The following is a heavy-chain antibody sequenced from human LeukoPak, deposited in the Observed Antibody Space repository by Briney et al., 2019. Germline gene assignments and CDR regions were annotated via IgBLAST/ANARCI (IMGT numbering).Heavy chain of an antibody. V-gene: IGHV4-30-2*01. CDR3: ARDGAKYCSGGSCYPVGAFDI. J-gene: IGHJ3*02. D-gene: IGHD2-15*01. Sequence: PSQTLSLTCTVSGGSISSGGYYWSWIRQPPGKGLEWIGYIYHSGSTYYNPSLKSRVTISVDTSKNQFSLKLSSVTAADTAVYYCARDGAKYCSGGSCYPVGAFDIWGQGTMVTVSS. CDR1: GGSISSGGYY. CDR2: IYHSGST.